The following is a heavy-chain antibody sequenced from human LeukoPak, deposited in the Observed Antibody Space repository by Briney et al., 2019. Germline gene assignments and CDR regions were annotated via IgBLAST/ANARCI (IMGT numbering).Heavy chain of an antibody. CDR1: GYSISSGYY. Sequence: SETLSLTCAVSGYSISSGYYWGWIRQPPGKGLERIGSIYHSGSTYYNPSLKSRVTISVDTSKNQFPLKLSSVTAADTAVYYCARQGGDYFDYWGQGTLVTVSS. D-gene: IGHD1-26*01. CDR3: ARQGGDYFDY. CDR2: IYHSGST. V-gene: IGHV4-38-2*01. J-gene: IGHJ4*02.